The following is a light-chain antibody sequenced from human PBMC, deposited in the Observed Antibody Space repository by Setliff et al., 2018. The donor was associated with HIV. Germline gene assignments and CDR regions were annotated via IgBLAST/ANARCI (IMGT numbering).Light chain of an antibody. V-gene: IGKV1-39*01. Sequence: DIKMTQSPSSLSASVGDRVTITCRPSQSIIKYLNWYQQKPGKSPKLLIYTASSLQTGVPSRFSGSGSGTDFTFTISSLQPEDAATYYCQESYSTAWSFGQGTKVDIK. J-gene: IGKJ1*01. CDR1: QSIIKY. CDR3: QESYSTAWS. CDR2: TAS.